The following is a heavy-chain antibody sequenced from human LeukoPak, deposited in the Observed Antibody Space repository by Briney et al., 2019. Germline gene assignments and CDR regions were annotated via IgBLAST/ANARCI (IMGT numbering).Heavy chain of an antibody. V-gene: IGHV4-59*08. CDR3: ARSIEDYYDSSGYYYYFDY. D-gene: IGHD3-22*01. CDR2: IYYSGST. CDR1: GGSISSYY. J-gene: IGHJ4*02. Sequence: SETLSLTCTVSGGSISSYYWSWIRQPPGKGLEWIGYIYYSGSTNYNPSLKSRVTIPVDTSKNQFSLKLSSVTAADTAVYYCARSIEDYYDSSGYYYYFDYWGQGTLVTVSS.